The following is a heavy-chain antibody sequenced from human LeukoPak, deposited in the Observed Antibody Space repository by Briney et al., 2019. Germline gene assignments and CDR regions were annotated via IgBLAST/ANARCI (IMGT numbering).Heavy chain of an antibody. Sequence: SETLSLTCTVSGGSINSDDYYWTWIRQPPGKGLEWMGYIYHSGNTYYNTSLKSRVTISVDRSKNQFSLKLSSVTAADTAVYYCARGILVAAAGSSWFDPWGQGTLVTVSS. CDR1: GGSINSDDYY. CDR2: IYHSGNT. J-gene: IGHJ5*02. V-gene: IGHV4-30-2*01. CDR3: ARGILVAAAGSSWFDP. D-gene: IGHD6-13*01.